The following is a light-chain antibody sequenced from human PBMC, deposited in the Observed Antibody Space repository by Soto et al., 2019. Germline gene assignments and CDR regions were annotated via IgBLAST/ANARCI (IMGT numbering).Light chain of an antibody. Sequence: QSVLTQPPSASWTPGQRVTISCSGSSSNIGSNYVYWYQQLPGTAPKLLIYRNDQRPSGVPDRFSGSKSGTSASLAISGLRSEDEADYYCAAWDDSLSGVVFGGGTKVTVL. J-gene: IGLJ2*01. V-gene: IGLV1-47*01. CDR1: SSNIGSNY. CDR3: AAWDDSLSGVV. CDR2: RND.